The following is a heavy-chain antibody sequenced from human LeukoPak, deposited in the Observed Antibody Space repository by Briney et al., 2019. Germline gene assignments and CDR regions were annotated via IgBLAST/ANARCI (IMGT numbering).Heavy chain of an antibody. CDR3: ARLHFLEWLAHFDY. J-gene: IGHJ4*02. D-gene: IGHD3-3*01. CDR1: GGSISSSSYS. CDR2: IYYSGST. Sequence: SETLSLTCTVSGGSISSSSYSWGWIRQPPGKGLEWIGSIYYSGSTYYNPSLKSRVTISVDTSKNQFSLKLSSVTAADTAVYYCARLHFLEWLAHFDYWGQGTLVIVSS. V-gene: IGHV4-39*01.